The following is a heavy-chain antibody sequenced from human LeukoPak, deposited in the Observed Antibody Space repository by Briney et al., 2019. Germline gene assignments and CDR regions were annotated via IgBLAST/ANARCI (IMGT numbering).Heavy chain of an antibody. V-gene: IGHV3-23*01. CDR3: AKDYPLYSSSWVH. J-gene: IGHJ4*02. CDR1: GFTFSSYA. Sequence: GGSLRLSCAASGFTFSSYAMSWVRQAPGKGLEWVSTITGSGVNTYYADSVKGRFTISRDNSKNTLYLQMNSLRAEDTAVYYCAKDYPLYSSSWVHWGQGTLVTVSS. D-gene: IGHD6-13*01. CDR2: ITGSGVNT.